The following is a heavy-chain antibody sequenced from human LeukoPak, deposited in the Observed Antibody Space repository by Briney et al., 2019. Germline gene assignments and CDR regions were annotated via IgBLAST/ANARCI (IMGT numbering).Heavy chain of an antibody. CDR1: GFTFSSYG. V-gene: IGHV3-30*02. D-gene: IGHD6-19*01. CDR2: IRCDGSNK. Sequence: GGSLRLSCAASGFTFSSYGMHWVRQAPGKGLEWVAFIRCDGSNKYYADSVKGRFTISRDNSKNTLYLQMNSLRAEDTAVYYCAPHPGDDSGSHWGQGTLVTVSS. J-gene: IGHJ4*02. CDR3: APHPGDDSGSH.